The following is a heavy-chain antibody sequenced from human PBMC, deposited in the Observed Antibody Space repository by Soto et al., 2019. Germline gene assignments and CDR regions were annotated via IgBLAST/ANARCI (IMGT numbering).Heavy chain of an antibody. CDR2: IIPILGIA. Sequence: SAKASCKASGGTFGSCTLSLVRQAHGQGLEWMGRIIPILGIANYAQKFQGRVTMTTDTSTSTAYMELRSLRSDDTAVYSCARDSPPVDYWGQGTLVTVSS. CDR3: ARDSPPVDY. V-gene: IGHV1-69*04. J-gene: IGHJ4*02. CDR1: GGTFGSCT.